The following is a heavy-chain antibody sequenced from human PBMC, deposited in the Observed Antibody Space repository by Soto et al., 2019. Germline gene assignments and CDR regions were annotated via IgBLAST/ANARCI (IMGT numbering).Heavy chain of an antibody. CDR1: GYSFPSQW. Sequence: GESLKISCKGSGYSFPSQWIGWVRQTPGKGLEWMGSIYPAESDTRHSPSFQGQVIISADKSIRTTHLEWSSLKASGSAMYYCVRMPHSTTSEYDHSYGMDVGGKCTTATGSS. V-gene: IGHV5-51*01. D-gene: IGHD6-13*01. J-gene: IGHJ6*04. CDR2: IYPAESDT. CDR3: VRMPHSTTSEYDHSYGMDV.